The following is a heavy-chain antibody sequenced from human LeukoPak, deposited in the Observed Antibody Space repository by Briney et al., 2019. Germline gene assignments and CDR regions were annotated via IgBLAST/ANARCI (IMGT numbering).Heavy chain of an antibody. V-gene: IGHV3-66*01. Sequence: GGSLRLSCAASGFTVSSNYMSWVRQAPGKGLEWVSVIYSGGSTYYADSVKGRFTISRDNSKNTLYLQMDSLRVEDTAVYYCARESGGSSNVDYWGQGTLVTVSS. J-gene: IGHJ4*02. D-gene: IGHD2-15*01. CDR2: IYSGGST. CDR3: ARESGGSSNVDY. CDR1: GFTVSSNY.